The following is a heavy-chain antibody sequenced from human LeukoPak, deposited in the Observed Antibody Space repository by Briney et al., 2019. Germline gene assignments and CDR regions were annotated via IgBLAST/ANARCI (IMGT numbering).Heavy chain of an antibody. CDR2: IYYSGST. CDR1: GGSISIYY. D-gene: IGHD2-8*01. CDR3: ARRVVLMAADAFDI. V-gene: IGHV4-59*08. J-gene: IGHJ3*02. Sequence: SETLSLTCTVCGGSISIYYWSWIRQPPGKGLEWIGYIYYSGSTNYNPSLKSRVTISVDTSKNQFSLKLSSVTAVDTAVYYCARRVVLMAADAFDIWGQGTMVTVSS.